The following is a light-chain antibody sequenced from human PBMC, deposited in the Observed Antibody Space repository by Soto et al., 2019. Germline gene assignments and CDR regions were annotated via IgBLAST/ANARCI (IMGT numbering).Light chain of an antibody. CDR2: DAS. V-gene: IGKV1-5*01. J-gene: IGKJ1*01. CDR3: QQYDSYPRT. Sequence: DIQMTQSPSTLSASVGDRVTVTCRASQSINTWLAWYQQKPGKAPKLLIYDASSLQSGVPSRFTGRGSGTEFTLTISSLQPDDFATYYCQQYDSYPRTFGQGTKVDIK. CDR1: QSINTW.